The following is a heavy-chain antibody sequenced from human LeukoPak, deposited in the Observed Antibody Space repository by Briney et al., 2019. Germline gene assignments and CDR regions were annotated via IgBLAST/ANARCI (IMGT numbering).Heavy chain of an antibody. Sequence: GGSLRLSCAASGFTFSNYAMSWVRQAPGEGLEWVSTVSGSASNTYYADSVKGRFTISRDNSKTTLYLQMNSLRADDTAVYYCAKGFQTYGELSFDVWGQGTLVAVSS. CDR2: VSGSASNT. J-gene: IGHJ4*02. V-gene: IGHV3-23*01. CDR1: GFTFSNYA. D-gene: IGHD4-17*01. CDR3: AKGFQTYGELSFDV.